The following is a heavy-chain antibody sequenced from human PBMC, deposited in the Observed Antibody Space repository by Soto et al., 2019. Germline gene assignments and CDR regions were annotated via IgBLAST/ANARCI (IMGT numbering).Heavy chain of an antibody. D-gene: IGHD6-25*01. J-gene: IGHJ4*02. Sequence: QVQLVESGGGVVQPGRSLRLSCAASGFTFTNYGMHWVRQAPGKGLDWVAGISSDGSNEFYGDSVKGRFTISRDSSKNTLDLQMNSLRIEDTGVYYCAKDSEPRRGIFEYWGQGNLVTVSS. CDR3: AKDSEPRRGIFEY. CDR1: GFTFTNYG. V-gene: IGHV3-30*18. CDR2: ISSDGSNE.